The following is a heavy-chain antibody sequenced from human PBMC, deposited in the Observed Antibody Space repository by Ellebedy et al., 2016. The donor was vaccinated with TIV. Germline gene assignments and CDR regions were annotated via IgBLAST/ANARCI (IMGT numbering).Heavy chain of an antibody. CDR1: GFTFRNYW. CDR3: TRDYYFGSGTGFDY. J-gene: IGHJ4*02. D-gene: IGHD3-10*01. V-gene: IGHV3-7*03. CDR2: IKQDGSDR. Sequence: PGGSLRLSCAASGFTFRNYWMSWVRQAPGKGLEWVANIKQDGSDRYYVDSVKGRFTISRDNAQNSLYLQMNSLRAEDTAVYYCTRDYYFGSGTGFDYWGQGTLVTVAS.